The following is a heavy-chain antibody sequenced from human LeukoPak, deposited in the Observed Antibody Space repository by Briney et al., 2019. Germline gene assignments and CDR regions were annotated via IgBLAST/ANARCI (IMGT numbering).Heavy chain of an antibody. CDR2: IKTDGITT. Sequence: GGSLRLSCAASGFTFRSYSMHWVRQAPGKGLVWVSRIKTDGITTTYADSVKGRFTISRDNAKNTLYLQMDSLRAEDTAVYYCASGMRFGVVINDYWGQGTLVTVSS. D-gene: IGHD3-3*01. CDR1: GFTFRSYS. J-gene: IGHJ4*02. CDR3: ASGMRFGVVINDY. V-gene: IGHV3-74*01.